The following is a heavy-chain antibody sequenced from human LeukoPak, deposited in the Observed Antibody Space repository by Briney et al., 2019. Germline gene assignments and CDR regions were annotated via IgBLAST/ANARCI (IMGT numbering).Heavy chain of an antibody. CDR2: IRSKTYGGTA. V-gene: IGHV3-49*03. Sequence: PGGSLRLSCTASGFTFGDYAMSWFRQAPGKGLEWVSFIRSKTYGGTADYAASVKGRFTISRDDSKSIAYLQMNSLKTEDTAVYYCTTTIDYRGQGTLVTVSS. CDR1: GFTFGDYA. CDR3: TTTIDY. J-gene: IGHJ4*02. D-gene: IGHD1-1*01.